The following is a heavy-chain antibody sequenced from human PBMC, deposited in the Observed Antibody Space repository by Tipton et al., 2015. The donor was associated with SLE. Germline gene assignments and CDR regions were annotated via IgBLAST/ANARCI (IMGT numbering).Heavy chain of an antibody. J-gene: IGHJ4*02. CDR1: GYTFTNFV. CDR3: ARENGDYFGY. Sequence: QVQLVQSGGEEKKPGASVKVSCKASGYTFTNFVISWVRQAPGQGLEWMGWISAYNGNANYAQKLQGRVSKTTDTSTNTAYMEVRGLRSDDTAVYCCARENGDYFGYWGQGPLVTVSS. V-gene: IGHV1-18*01. CDR2: ISAYNGNA. D-gene: IGHD4-17*01.